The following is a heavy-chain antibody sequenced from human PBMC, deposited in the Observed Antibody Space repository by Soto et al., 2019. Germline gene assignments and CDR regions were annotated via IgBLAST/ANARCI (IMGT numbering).Heavy chain of an antibody. D-gene: IGHD3-10*01. V-gene: IGHV4-31*03. CDR3: ARVLNELLWFGELDY. CDR2: IYYSGST. Sequence: QVQLQESGPGLVKPSQTLSLTCTVSGGSISSGGYYWSWIRQHPGKGLEWIGYIYYSGSTYYNPSLKSRVTISVDTSKNQVSLKLSSVTAADTAVYYCARVLNELLWFGELDYWGQGTLVTVSS. J-gene: IGHJ4*02. CDR1: GGSISSGGYY.